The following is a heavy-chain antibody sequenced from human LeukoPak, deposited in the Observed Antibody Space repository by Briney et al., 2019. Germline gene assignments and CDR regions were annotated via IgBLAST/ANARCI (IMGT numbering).Heavy chain of an antibody. CDR3: ARVGDYVCKD. CDR2: IYSGGTT. CDR1: GFTVSSNY. D-gene: IGHD3-16*01. Sequence: PGGSLRLSCAASGFTVSSNYTSWVRQAPGKGLEWVSVIYSGGTTYYADSVKGRFTISRDNSKNTLYLQMNSLRAEDTAVYYCARVGDYVCKDWGQGTLVTVSS. V-gene: IGHV3-66*01. J-gene: IGHJ4*02.